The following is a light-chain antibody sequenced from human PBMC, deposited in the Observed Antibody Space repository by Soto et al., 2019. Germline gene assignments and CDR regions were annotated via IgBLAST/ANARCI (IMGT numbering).Light chain of an antibody. CDR2: GAS. Sequence: EIVLTQSPGTLSLSPGERATLSCRASQSISSSYLAWYQQKPGQAPRLLIYGASSRATGIPDRFSGSGSGTDFTLTISGLESEDFAVYYCQQYGTSPRTFGQGTKVDIK. J-gene: IGKJ1*01. CDR3: QQYGTSPRT. CDR1: QSISSSY. V-gene: IGKV3-20*01.